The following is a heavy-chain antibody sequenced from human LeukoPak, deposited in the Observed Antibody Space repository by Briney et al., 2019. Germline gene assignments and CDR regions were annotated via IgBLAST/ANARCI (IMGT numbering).Heavy chain of an antibody. J-gene: IGHJ6*02. V-gene: IGHV1-8*01. D-gene: IGHD2-8*01. CDR1: RYTFTSYV. CDR3: ARGTIGCTNGVCNYYYYGMDV. CDR2: MNPNSGNT. Sequence: GASVKVSCKASRYTFTSYVINWVRQATGQGLEWMGWMNPNSGNTGYAQKLQGRVTMTRNTSISTAYMELSSLRSEDTAVYYCARGTIGCTNGVCNYYYYGMDVWGQGTTVTVSS.